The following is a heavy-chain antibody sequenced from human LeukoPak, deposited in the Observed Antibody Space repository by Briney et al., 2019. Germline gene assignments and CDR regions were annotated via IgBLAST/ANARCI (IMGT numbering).Heavy chain of an antibody. Sequence: GGSLRLSCAASGFKFSSYSMKWVRQAPGKGLEWVSFISGSSSYIYYADSVKGRFTISRDNAKNSLYLQMNSLRAEDTAVCYCAELGITMIGGVWGKGTTVTISS. J-gene: IGHJ6*04. D-gene: IGHD3-10*02. CDR2: ISGSSSYI. CDR1: GFKFSSYS. CDR3: AELGITMIGGV. V-gene: IGHV3-21*01.